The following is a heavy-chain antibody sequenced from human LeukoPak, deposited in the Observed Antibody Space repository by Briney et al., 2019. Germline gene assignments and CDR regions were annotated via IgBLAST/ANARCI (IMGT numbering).Heavy chain of an antibody. CDR2: IWYDGSNK. CDR3: ARDSSSGWYLDY. V-gene: IGHV3-30*19. D-gene: IGHD6-19*01. Sequence: PGRSLRLSCAASGFTFSSYGMHWVRQAPGKGLEWVAVIWYDGSNKYYADSVKGRFTISRDNSKNTLYLQMNSLRAEDTAVYYCARDSSSGWYLDYWGQGTLVTVSS. J-gene: IGHJ4*02. CDR1: GFTFSSYG.